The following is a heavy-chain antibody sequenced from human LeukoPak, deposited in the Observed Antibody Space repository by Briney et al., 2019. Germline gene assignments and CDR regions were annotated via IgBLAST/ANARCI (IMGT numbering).Heavy chain of an antibody. J-gene: IGHJ4*02. Sequence: ASVKVSCKASGYTFTSYGISWLRQAPGQGLEWMGWISVYNGNTNYAQRLQGRVTMTTDTSTSTAYMELRSLRSDDTAVYYCARRQFITSDFDYWGQGTPVTVSS. V-gene: IGHV1-18*01. D-gene: IGHD3-10*01. CDR3: ARRQFITSDFDY. CDR2: ISVYNGNT. CDR1: GYTFTSYG.